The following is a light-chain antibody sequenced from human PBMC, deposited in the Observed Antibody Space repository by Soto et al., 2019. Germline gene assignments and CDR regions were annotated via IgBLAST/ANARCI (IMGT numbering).Light chain of an antibody. CDR2: GVR. CDR3: SSFTTSRFYD. Sequence: ALAQPTSVSGSPGQSITISCTGNGHDIGAYNYVSWYQQHPGQAPRLLIHGVRNRPPGISSRFSASKSGLTASLTISGLQAEDEADYSCSSFTTSRFYDFGPGTKVTVL. V-gene: IGLV2-14*01. J-gene: IGLJ1*01. CDR1: GHDIGAYNY.